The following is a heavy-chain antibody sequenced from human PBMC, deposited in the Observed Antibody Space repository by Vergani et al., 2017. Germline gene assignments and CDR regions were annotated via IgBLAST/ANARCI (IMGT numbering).Heavy chain of an antibody. J-gene: IGHJ4*02. D-gene: IGHD6-6*01. CDR2: INHSGST. Sequence: QLQLQESGPGLVKPSETLSLTCAVYGGSFSGYYWSWIRQPPGKGLEWIGEINHSGSTNYNPSLKSRVTISVDTSKNQFSLKLSSVTAADTAVYYCAREGYSSSSNWGQGTLVTVSS. CDR3: AREGYSSSSN. CDR1: GGSFSGYY. V-gene: IGHV4-34*01.